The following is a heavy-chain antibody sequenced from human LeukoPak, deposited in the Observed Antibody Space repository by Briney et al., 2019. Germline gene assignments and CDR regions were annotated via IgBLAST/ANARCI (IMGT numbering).Heavy chain of an antibody. CDR1: GGSFSGYY. Sequence: SETLSLTCAVYGGSFSGYYWSWIRQPPGKGLEWIGYIYYSGSTNYNPSLKSRVTISVDTSKNQFSLKLSSVTAADTAVYYCARGTDYYDSSGYYNNAFDIWGQGTMVTVSS. D-gene: IGHD3-22*01. CDR3: ARGTDYYDSSGYYNNAFDI. CDR2: IYYSGST. V-gene: IGHV4-59*01. J-gene: IGHJ3*02.